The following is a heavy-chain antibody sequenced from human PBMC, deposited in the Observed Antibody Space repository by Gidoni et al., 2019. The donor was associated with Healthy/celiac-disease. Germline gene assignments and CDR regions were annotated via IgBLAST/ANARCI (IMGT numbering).Heavy chain of an antibody. D-gene: IGHD3-22*01. V-gene: IGHV4-34*01. CDR3: ARGSTDSSGYYGYYYYYYMDV. CDR2: INHSGST. Sequence: QVQLQQWGAGLLKPSETLSLTCAVYGGSFSGYYWSWIRQPQGKGLEWIGEINHSGSTNYNPSLKSRVTISVDTSKNQFSLKLSSVTAADTAVYYCARGSTDSSGYYGYYYYYYMDVWGKGTTVTVSS. CDR1: GGSFSGYY. J-gene: IGHJ6*03.